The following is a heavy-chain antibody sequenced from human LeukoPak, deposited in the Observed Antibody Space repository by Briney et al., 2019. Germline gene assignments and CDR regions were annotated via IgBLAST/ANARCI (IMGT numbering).Heavy chain of an antibody. CDR2: ISDRGGSS. D-gene: IGHD3-16*01. V-gene: IGHV3-23*01. Sequence: GSLRLSRAASGFSVSGKFMSWVRQAPGKGLEWVSVISDRGGSSYYADSVKGRFTISRDKSKNTLVLQMNSLRAEDTAVYYCAKVIGSNAWYPVDYWGQGTLATVSS. CDR3: AKVIGSNAWYPVDY. J-gene: IGHJ4*02. CDR1: GFSVSGKF.